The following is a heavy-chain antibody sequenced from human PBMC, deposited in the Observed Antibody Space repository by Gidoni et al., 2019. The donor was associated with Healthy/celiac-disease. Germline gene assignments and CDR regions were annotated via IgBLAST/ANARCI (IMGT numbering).Heavy chain of an antibody. D-gene: IGHD4-17*01. CDR1: GGSFSSGGYS. CDR2: INHSGST. Sequence: QLQLQQSGSGLVKPSQTLSLTCAVSGGSFSSGGYSWSWIRQPPGKGLEWIGYINHSGSTNYNPSLKSRVTISVDRSKNQFSLKLSSVTAADTAVYYCASDFPDYGGFDYWGQGTLVTVSS. J-gene: IGHJ4*02. CDR3: ASDFPDYGGFDY. V-gene: IGHV4-30-2*01.